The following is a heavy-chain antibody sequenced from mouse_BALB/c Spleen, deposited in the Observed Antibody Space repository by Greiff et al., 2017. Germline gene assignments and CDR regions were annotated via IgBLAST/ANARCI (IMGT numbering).Heavy chain of an antibody. CDR3: ARSRGYGLAY. CDR2: INPGSGGT. Sequence: VQLQQSGAELVRPGTSVKVSCKASGYAFTNYLIEWVKQRPGQGLEWIGVINPGSGGTNYNEKFKGKATLTADKSSSTAYMQLSSLTSDDSAVYYCARSRGYGLAYWGQGTLVTVSA. D-gene: IGHD2-2*01. J-gene: IGHJ3*01. CDR1: GYAFTNYL. V-gene: IGHV1-54*01.